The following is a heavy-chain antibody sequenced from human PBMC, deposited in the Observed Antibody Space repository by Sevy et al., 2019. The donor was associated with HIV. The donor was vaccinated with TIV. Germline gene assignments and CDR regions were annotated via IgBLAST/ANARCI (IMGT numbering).Heavy chain of an antibody. J-gene: IGHJ4*02. CDR3: ARVRYNYGSYYFDY. Sequence: GGSPRLSCAASTFTFSDYYMTWIRQAPGKGLESVSYISSRGSHIYYADSVKGRFTISRDNTKNSLYLQMNSLRAEDTAVYHCARVRYNYGSYYFDYWGQGTLVTVSS. V-gene: IGHV3-11*01. D-gene: IGHD5-18*01. CDR2: ISSRGSHI. CDR1: TFTFSDYY.